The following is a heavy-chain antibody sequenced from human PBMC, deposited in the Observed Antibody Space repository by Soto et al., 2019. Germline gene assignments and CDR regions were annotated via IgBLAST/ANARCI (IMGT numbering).Heavy chain of an antibody. Sequence: GESLKIYCKGSGYRFTSYLIGWVRQMPGKGLEWMGIIYTGDSNTRYSPSFQGQVTISADKSISTAYLQWSSLKASDTAMYYCARHRMKARMGYYYGIDVWGQGTTVTVSS. V-gene: IGHV5-51*01. D-gene: IGHD1-26*01. J-gene: IGHJ6*02. CDR3: ARHRMKARMGYYYGIDV. CDR1: GYRFTSYL. CDR2: IYTGDSNT.